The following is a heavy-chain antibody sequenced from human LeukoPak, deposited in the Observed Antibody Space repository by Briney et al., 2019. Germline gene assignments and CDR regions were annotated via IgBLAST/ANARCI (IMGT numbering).Heavy chain of an antibody. CDR2: IYTSGST. D-gene: IGHD1-26*01. CDR1: GGSISSYY. V-gene: IGHV4-4*07. CDR3: ARGGSLGSSYYYYGMDV. Sequence: SETLSLTCTVSGGSISSYYWSWIRQPAGKGLEWIGRIYTSGSTNYNPSLKSRVTMSVDTSKNQFSLKLSSVTAADTAVYYCARGGSLGSSYYYYGMDVWGRGTTVTVSS. J-gene: IGHJ6*02.